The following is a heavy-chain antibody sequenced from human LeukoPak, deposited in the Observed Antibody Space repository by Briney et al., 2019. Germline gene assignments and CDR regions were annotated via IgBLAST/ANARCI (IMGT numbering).Heavy chain of an antibody. CDR3: ARVEPLSGSYGGPFDY. J-gene: IGHJ4*02. V-gene: IGHV3-30-3*01. D-gene: IGHD1-26*01. Sequence: PGGSLRLSCAASGFTFSSYAMHWVRQAPGKGLEWVAVISYDGSNKYYADSVKGRFTISRDNSKNTLYLQMNSLRAEDTAVYYCARVEPLSGSYGGPFDYWGQGTLVTVSS. CDR1: GFTFSSYA. CDR2: ISYDGSNK.